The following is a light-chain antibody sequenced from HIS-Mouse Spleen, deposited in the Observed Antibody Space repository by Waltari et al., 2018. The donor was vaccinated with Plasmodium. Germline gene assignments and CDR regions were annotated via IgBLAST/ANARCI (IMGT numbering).Light chain of an antibody. CDR3: YSTDSSGNHRV. CDR2: EDS. Sequence: SYELTQPPPVSVSPGQTARITCSGDALPKKYAYWYQQKSGPAPVLVIHEDSKRPSGIPERFSGSSSGTMATLTISGAQVEDEADYYCYSTDSSGNHRVFGGGTKLTVL. CDR1: ALPKKY. J-gene: IGLJ3*02. V-gene: IGLV3-10*01.